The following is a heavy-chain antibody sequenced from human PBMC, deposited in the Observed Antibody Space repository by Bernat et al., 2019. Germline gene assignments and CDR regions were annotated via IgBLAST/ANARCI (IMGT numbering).Heavy chain of an antibody. CDR3: ASAVDSSGWYGDDYYYGMDV. CDR1: GYSFTSSW. D-gene: IGHD6-19*01. CDR2: IDPSDSYT. J-gene: IGHJ6*02. Sequence: EVQLVQSGAEVKKPGESLRISCKGSGYSFTSSWISCVRQMPGKGLEWQGRIDPSDSYTNYSPSFQGQVTIADDKSISTGYLQWSSLKASDTAMYYCASAVDSSGWYGDDYYYGMDVWGQGTTVTVSS. V-gene: IGHV5-10-1*03.